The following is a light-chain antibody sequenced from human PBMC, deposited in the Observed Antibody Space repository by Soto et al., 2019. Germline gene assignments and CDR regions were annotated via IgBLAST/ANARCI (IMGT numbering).Light chain of an antibody. CDR3: QSYDSSLSGYVV. CDR1: SSNIGAGYD. CDR2: GNS. Sequence: QSALTQPPSVSGAPGQRVTISCTGSSSNIGAGYDVHWYQQLPGTAPKLLIYGNSNRPSGFPDRFSGSKSGTSASLAITGLQADDEAEYYCQSYDSSLSGYVVFGGGTKLTVL. J-gene: IGLJ2*01. V-gene: IGLV1-40*01.